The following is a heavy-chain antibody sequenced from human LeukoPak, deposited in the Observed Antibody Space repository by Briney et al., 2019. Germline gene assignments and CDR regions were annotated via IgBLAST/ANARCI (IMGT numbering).Heavy chain of an antibody. V-gene: IGHV4-34*01. Sequence: PSETLSLTCAIYGGSFSGYYWSWIRQPPGKGLEWIGEINHSGSTNYNPSLKSRVTISVDTSKNQFSLKLSSVTAADTAVYYCARDQSHSGSSHDYWGQGTLVTASS. CDR1: GGSFSGYY. J-gene: IGHJ4*02. D-gene: IGHD1-26*01. CDR3: ARDQSHSGSSHDY. CDR2: INHSGST.